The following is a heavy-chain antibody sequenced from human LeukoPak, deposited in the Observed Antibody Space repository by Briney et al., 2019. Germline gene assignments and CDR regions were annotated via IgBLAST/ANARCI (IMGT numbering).Heavy chain of an antibody. J-gene: IGHJ4*02. V-gene: IGHV4-39*07. Sequence: SETLSLTCTVSGGSISSSSYYWGWIRQPPGKGLEWIGSIYYSGSTYYNPSLKSRVTISVDTSKNQFSLKLSSVTAADTAVYYCARPYYYDSSGYYFDYWGQGTLVTVSS. CDR1: GGSISSSSYY. D-gene: IGHD3-22*01. CDR3: ARPYYYDSSGYYFDY. CDR2: IYYSGST.